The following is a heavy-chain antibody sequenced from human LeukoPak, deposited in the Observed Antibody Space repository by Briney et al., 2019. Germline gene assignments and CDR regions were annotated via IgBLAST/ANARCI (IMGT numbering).Heavy chain of an antibody. V-gene: IGHV1-18*01. Sequence: AVTVSCKASGYTFTSYVISWVRQAPGQGLDWMGWISAYNGNTHYAHKLQGRDTMTKDTSTSTAYMELRSLRSEDTDVYYCARGAGGYDSSGIAGAFDIWGQGKMVTVSS. J-gene: IGHJ3*02. CDR1: GYTFTSYV. D-gene: IGHD3-22*01. CDR2: ISAYNGNT. CDR3: ARGAGGYDSSGIAGAFDI.